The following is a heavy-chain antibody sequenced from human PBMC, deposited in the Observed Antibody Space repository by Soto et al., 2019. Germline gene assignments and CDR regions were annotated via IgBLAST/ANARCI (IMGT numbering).Heavy chain of an antibody. CDR1: TGSMRTYY. D-gene: IGHD4-17*01. V-gene: IGHV4-59*01. J-gene: IGHJ4*02. CDR2: ISHTGRT. CDR3: ARDDTTGLFDF. Sequence: SETLSLTCSVSTGSMRTYYWTWIRQSPGKGLEWIGQISHTGRTKYNPSLESRVTISVDTSRKQFSLKLTSVTAADTALYYCARDDTTGLFDFWGQGTLVTVSS.